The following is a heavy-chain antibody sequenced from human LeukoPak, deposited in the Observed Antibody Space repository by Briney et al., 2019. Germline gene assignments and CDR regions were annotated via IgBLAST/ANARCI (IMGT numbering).Heavy chain of an antibody. CDR1: GFSLSNYG. CDR2: LPQLGNFK. V-gene: IGHV3-30*03. D-gene: IGHD1-1*01. CDR3: ARDQHTNLVHYLDY. J-gene: IGHJ4*02. Sequence: GGSRRLSCVASGFSLSNYGVDWVRQAPGKGRGWVAVLPQLGNFKVYGSSVKGRFTVSSDNSQNMMYLQMTSLTAEDTAVYFCARDQHTNLVHYLDYWGEGTLVTVSP.